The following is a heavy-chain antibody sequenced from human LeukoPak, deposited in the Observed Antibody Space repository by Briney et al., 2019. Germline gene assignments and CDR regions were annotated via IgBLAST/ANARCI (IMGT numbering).Heavy chain of an antibody. CDR1: GGSISSYY. CDR3: ARGTWIQLWSPFDY. V-gene: IGHV4-59*01. Sequence: PSETLSLTCTVSGGSISSYYWSWIRQPPGKGLEWIGYIYYSGSTNYNPSLKSRVTISVETSKNQFSLKLSSVTAADTAVYYCARGTWIQLWSPFDYWGQGTLVTVSS. J-gene: IGHJ4*02. D-gene: IGHD5-18*01. CDR2: IYYSGST.